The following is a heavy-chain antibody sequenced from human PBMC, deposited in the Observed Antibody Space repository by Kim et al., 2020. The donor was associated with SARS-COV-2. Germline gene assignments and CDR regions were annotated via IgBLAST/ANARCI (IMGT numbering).Heavy chain of an antibody. CDR2: INHSGST. V-gene: IGHV4-34*01. CDR1: GGSFSGYY. D-gene: IGHD2-15*01. Sequence: SETLSLTCAVYGGSFSGYYWSWIRQPPGKGLGWIGEINHSGSTNYNPSLKSRVTISVDTSKNQFSLKLSSVTAADTAVYYCARGGVAAITPPDYYYYGMDVWGQGTTVTVSS. CDR3: ARGGVAAITPPDYYYYGMDV. J-gene: IGHJ6*02.